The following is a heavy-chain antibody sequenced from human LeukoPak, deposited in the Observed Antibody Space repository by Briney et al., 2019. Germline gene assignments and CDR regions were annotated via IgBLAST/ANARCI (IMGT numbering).Heavy chain of an antibody. D-gene: IGHD6-19*01. CDR1: GFTLSSYA. Sequence: GGSLRLSCAASGFTLSSYAMHWVRQAPGKGLEWVAVISYDGSNKYCADSVKGRFTISRDNSKNTLYLQMNNLRAEDTAVYYCARGVAGDYFDYWGQGTLVTVSS. J-gene: IGHJ4*02. V-gene: IGHV3-30*04. CDR2: ISYDGSNK. CDR3: ARGVAGDYFDY.